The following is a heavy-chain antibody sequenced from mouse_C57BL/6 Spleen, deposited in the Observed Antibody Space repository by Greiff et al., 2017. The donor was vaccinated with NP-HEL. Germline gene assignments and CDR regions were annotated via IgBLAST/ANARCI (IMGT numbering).Heavy chain of an antibody. D-gene: IGHD1-1*01. V-gene: IGHV5-4*01. CDR3: ASYYGSSFDY. J-gene: IGHJ2*01. Sequence: DVHLVESGGGLVKPGGSLKLSCAASGFTFSSYAMSWVRQTPEKRLEWVATISDGGSYTYYPDNVKGRFTISRDNAKNNLYLQMSHLKSEDTAMYYCASYYGSSFDYWGQGTTLTVSS. CDR2: ISDGGSYT. CDR1: GFTFSSYA.